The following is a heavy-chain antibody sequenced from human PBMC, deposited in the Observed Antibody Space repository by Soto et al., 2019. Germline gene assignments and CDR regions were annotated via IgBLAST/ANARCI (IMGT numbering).Heavy chain of an antibody. CDR2: IRSKINSYAT. Sequence: GGSLRLSCAASGFTFSGSAMHWVRQASGKGLEWVGRIRSKINSYATAYAASVSGRFTLSRDDSTNTAYLQMDNLRDDDTAVYYCARDTSHGETIGGLDSWGQGTLVTVSS. D-gene: IGHD2-8*01. CDR3: ARDTSHGETIGGLDS. CDR1: GFTFSGSA. J-gene: IGHJ4*02. V-gene: IGHV3-73*01.